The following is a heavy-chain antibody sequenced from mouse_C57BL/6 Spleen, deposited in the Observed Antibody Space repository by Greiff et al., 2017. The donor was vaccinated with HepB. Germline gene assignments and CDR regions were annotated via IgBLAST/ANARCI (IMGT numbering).Heavy chain of an antibody. CDR1: GYTFTNYW. CDR3: ARSMGRGYFDY. CDR2: IYPGGGYT. J-gene: IGHJ2*01. V-gene: IGHV1-63*01. Sequence: VQLQQSGAELVRPGTSVKMSCKASGYTFTNYWIGWAKQRPGHGLEWIGDIYPGGGYTNYNEKFKGKATLTADKSSSTAYMQFSSLTSEDAAIYYCARSMGRGYFDYWGQGTTLTVSS. D-gene: IGHD4-1*01.